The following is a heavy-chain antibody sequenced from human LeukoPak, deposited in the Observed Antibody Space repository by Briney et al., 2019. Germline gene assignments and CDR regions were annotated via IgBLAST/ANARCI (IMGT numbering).Heavy chain of an antibody. CDR3: AKEITRPNRAVAGLNY. CDR1: GFTFSAYG. D-gene: IGHD6-19*01. Sequence: GRSLRLPCAASGFTFSAYGMHWVRRAPGKGLEWVAIISYDGTNKYYADSVKGRFPISRDNSKNTLYLQMNSLRAEDTAVYYCAKEITRPNRAVAGLNYWGQGTLVTVSS. CDR2: ISYDGTNK. J-gene: IGHJ4*02. V-gene: IGHV3-30*18.